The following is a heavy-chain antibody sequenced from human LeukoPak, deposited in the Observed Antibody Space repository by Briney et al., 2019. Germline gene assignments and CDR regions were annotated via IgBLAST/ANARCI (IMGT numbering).Heavy chain of an antibody. D-gene: IGHD4-17*01. V-gene: IGHV4-61*01. Sequence: SETLSLTCTVSGDSVSSGSYYWTWIRQPPGKGLEWIGYIYNSGSTNYNPSLKSRVIISVDTSKNQFSLKLSSVTAADTAVYYCAGQVDYGDQIFDSWGQGTLVTVSS. CDR1: GDSVSSGSYY. J-gene: IGHJ4*02. CDR2: IYNSGST. CDR3: AGQVDYGDQIFDS.